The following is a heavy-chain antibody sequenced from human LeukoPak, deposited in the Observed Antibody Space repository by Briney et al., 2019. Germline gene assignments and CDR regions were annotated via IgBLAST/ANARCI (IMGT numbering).Heavy chain of an antibody. J-gene: IGHJ1*01. CDR2: ISNTGGST. V-gene: IGHV3-23*01. CDR1: GFSFNTYA. Sequence: GGSLRLSCAASGFSFNTYAMSRVRQAPGKGLEWVSAISNTGGSTYYADSVKGRFTISRDKSKNTLSLQMNSLRAEDTAVYYCAQQVGYCSSGSCYFTYWGQGTLVTVSS. D-gene: IGHD2-15*01. CDR3: AQQVGYCSSGSCYFTY.